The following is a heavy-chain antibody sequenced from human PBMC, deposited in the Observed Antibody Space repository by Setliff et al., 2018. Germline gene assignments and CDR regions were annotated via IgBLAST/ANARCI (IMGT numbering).Heavy chain of an antibody. CDR3: ARDNRARHYMDV. J-gene: IGHJ6*03. CDR1: GGSVNDYY. Sequence: SETLSLTCTVSGGSVNDYYWVWIRQSPGKGLEWIGRILFSGDTYYNPSLNSRVTISADTSKNQFSLNLSSVTAADTAVYYCARDNRARHYMDVWGKGTTVTVS. CDR2: ILFSGDT. V-gene: IGHV4-38-2*02. D-gene: IGHD3-10*01.